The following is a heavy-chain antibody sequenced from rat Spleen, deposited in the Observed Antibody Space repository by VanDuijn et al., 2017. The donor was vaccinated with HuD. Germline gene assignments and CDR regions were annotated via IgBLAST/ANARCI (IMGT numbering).Heavy chain of an antibody. CDR3: ARSALTTRVLYYFDY. V-gene: IGHV3-1*01. CDR1: GYSITSNY. D-gene: IGHD1-4*01. Sequence: EVQLQESGPGLVKPSQSLSLTCSVTGYSITSNYWGWIRKFPGSKLEWMGYLNNAGSTNYNPSLKSRNSITRDTSKNQFFLKLNSVTTEDTATYYCARSALTTRVLYYFDYWGQGVMVTVSS. J-gene: IGHJ2*01. CDR2: LNNAGST.